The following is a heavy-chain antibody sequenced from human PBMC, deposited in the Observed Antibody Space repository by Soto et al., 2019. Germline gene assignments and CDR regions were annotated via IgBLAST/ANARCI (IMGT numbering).Heavy chain of an antibody. CDR2: ISSSSSTI. J-gene: IGHJ6*02. V-gene: IGHV3-48*02. CDR3: AREIAATQYYYYGMDV. D-gene: IGHD6-13*01. CDR1: GFTFSSYS. Sequence: PGGSLRLSCAASGFTFSSYSMNWVRQAPGKGLEWVSYISSSSSTIYYADSVKGRFTISRDNAKNSLYLQMNSLRDEDTAVYYCAREIAATQYYYYGMDVWGQGTTVTVSS.